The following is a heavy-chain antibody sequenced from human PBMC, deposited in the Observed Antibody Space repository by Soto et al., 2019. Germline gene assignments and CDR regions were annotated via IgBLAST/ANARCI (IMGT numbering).Heavy chain of an antibody. J-gene: IGHJ4*02. CDR3: ANASSTNVYDFDS. D-gene: IGHD2-2*01. Sequence: EVHLLESGGGLVQPGGSLRLSCAASGYTFSSYAMSWVRQAPGMGLEWVSAISVSGGSTYYADSVRGRFTISRDNSKNELSLQMTSLRAEDTAVYFCANASSTNVYDFDSWGQGTLVTVSS. V-gene: IGHV3-23*01. CDR1: GYTFSSYA. CDR2: ISVSGGST.